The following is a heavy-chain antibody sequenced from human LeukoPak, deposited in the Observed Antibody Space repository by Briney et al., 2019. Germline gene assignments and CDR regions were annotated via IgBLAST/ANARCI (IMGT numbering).Heavy chain of an antibody. J-gene: IGHJ3*02. D-gene: IGHD5-12*01. CDR3: ARPGPLGYDYDAFDI. CDR1: GGSISSSSYY. Sequence: SETLSLTCTVSGGSISSSSYYWGWIRQPPGKGLEWIGSIYYSGSTYYNPSLKSRVTISVDTSKNQFSLKLSSVTAADTAVYYCARPGPLGYDYDAFDIWGQGTMVTVSS. V-gene: IGHV4-39*01. CDR2: IYYSGST.